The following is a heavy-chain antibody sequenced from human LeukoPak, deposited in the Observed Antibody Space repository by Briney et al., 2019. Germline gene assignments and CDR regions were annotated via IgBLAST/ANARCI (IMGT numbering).Heavy chain of an antibody. CDR2: INWNGGST. V-gene: IGHV3-20*04. CDR1: GFTFDDYG. D-gene: IGHD5-24*01. CDR3: ARDKDGYNTFDY. Sequence: GGSLRLSCAASGFTFDDYGMSWVRQAPGKGLEWVSGINWNGGSTGYADSVKGRFTVSRDNAKNSLYLQMNSLRAEDAALYYCARDKDGYNTFDYWGQGTLVTVSS. J-gene: IGHJ4*02.